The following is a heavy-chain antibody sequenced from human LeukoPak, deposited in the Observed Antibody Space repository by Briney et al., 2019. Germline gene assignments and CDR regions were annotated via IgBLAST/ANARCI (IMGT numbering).Heavy chain of an antibody. CDR3: ATLGATVGDYFDY. Sequence: PGGSLRLSCAASGFTFSSYWMSWVRQAPGKGLEWVANIKQDGSEKYYVDSVKGRFTISRDNAKNTLYLQMNSLRAEDTAVYYCATLGATVGDYFDYWGQGTLVTVSS. CDR1: GFTFSSYW. D-gene: IGHD1-26*01. V-gene: IGHV3-7*01. CDR2: IKQDGSEK. J-gene: IGHJ4*02.